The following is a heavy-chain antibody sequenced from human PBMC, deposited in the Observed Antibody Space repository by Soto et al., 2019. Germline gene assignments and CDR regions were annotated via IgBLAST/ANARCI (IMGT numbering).Heavy chain of an antibody. Sequence: GGSLRLSCAASGFAFTNAWMTWVRQAPGKAMEWVGRIRSQIDGGTTDYAAPVKGRFTISRDDSKNTMYLQMNSLKTEDTAVKYCSSFAYGEYVRYYSGQGTLVTVSS. CDR1: GFAFTNAW. V-gene: IGHV3-15*01. CDR3: SSFAYGEYVRYY. CDR2: IRSQIDGGTT. J-gene: IGHJ4*02. D-gene: IGHD4-17*01.